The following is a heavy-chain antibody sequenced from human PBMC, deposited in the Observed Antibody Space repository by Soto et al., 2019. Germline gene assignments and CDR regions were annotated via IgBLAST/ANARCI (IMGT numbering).Heavy chain of an antibody. J-gene: IGHJ5*02. CDR2: IYYSGST. Sequence: PSETLSLTCTVSGGSISSYYWRWIRQPPGKXLEWIGYIYYSGSTNYNPSLKSRVTISVDTSKNQFSLKLSSVTAADTAVYYCARAPYCSGGSCYLGRVVWFDPWGQGTLVTVSS. CDR3: ARAPYCSGGSCYLGRVVWFDP. CDR1: GGSISSYY. D-gene: IGHD2-15*01. V-gene: IGHV4-59*01.